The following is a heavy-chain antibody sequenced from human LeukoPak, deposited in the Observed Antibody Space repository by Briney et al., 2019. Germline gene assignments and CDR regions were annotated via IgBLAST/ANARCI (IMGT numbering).Heavy chain of an antibody. V-gene: IGHV3-23*01. CDR3: ARDVLYYYDSSGYPLFDY. CDR2: ISGSGGST. D-gene: IGHD3-22*01. CDR1: GFTFSSYA. Sequence: GGSLRLSCAASGFTFSSYAMSWVRQAPGKGLEWVSAISGSGGSTYYADSVKGRFTISRDNSKNTLYLQMNSLRAEDTAVYYCARDVLYYYDSSGYPLFDYWGQGTLVTVSS. J-gene: IGHJ4*02.